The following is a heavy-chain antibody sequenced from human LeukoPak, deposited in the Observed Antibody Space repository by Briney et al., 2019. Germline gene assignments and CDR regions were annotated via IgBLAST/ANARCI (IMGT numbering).Heavy chain of an antibody. J-gene: IGHJ3*02. V-gene: IGHV3-7*01. CDR1: GFSFRSRW. D-gene: IGHD5-24*01. CDR2: VKPDGSDK. CDR3: ATISPQTFDI. Sequence: PGGSLRLSCVVSGFSFRSRWVNWVRQSPGKGLEWVANVKPDGSDKFYVDSARGRFTVSRDNAKNSAFLQMNSLRAEDTVIYYCATISPQTFDIWGQGTLVSVSS.